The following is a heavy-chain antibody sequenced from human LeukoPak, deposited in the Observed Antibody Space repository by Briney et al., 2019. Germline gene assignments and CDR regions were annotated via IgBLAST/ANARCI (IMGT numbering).Heavy chain of an antibody. Sequence: ASAKVSCKASGYTFTSYGISWVRQAPGQGLEWMGWISAYNGNTNYAPKLQGRVTMTTDTSTSTAYMELRSLRSDDTAVYYCARDCDGYYDSSAQDYWGQGTLVTVSS. V-gene: IGHV1-18*01. CDR2: ISAYNGNT. D-gene: IGHD3-22*01. CDR1: GYTFTSYG. CDR3: ARDCDGYYDSSAQDY. J-gene: IGHJ4*02.